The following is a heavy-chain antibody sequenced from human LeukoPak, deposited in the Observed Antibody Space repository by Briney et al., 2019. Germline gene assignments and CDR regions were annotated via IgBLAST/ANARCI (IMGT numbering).Heavy chain of an antibody. CDR1: GFTFSSYS. CDR2: ISSSSSYI. V-gene: IGHV3-21*01. CDR3: ARARLVVVPAARGYFDY. J-gene: IGHJ4*02. D-gene: IGHD2-2*01. Sequence: GGSLRLSCAASGFTFSSYSMNWVRQAPGKGLEWVSSISSSSSYIYYADSVKGRFTISRDNAKNSLYLQMNSLRAEDTAVYYCARARLVVVPAARGYFDYWXQGXLVTXSS.